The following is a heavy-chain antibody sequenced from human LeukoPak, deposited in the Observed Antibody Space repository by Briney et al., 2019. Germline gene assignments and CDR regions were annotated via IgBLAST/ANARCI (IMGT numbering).Heavy chain of an antibody. J-gene: IGHJ4*02. CDR3: AKVATALFSEFDY. V-gene: IGHV3-23*01. CDR1: GFTFSSYS. D-gene: IGHD2-21*01. CDR2: ISGSGGST. Sequence: GGSLRLSCAASGFTFSSYSMNWVRQAPGKGLEWVSAISGSGGSTYYADSVKGRFTISRDNSKNTLYLQMNSLRAEDTAVYYCAKVATALFSEFDYWGQGTLVTVSS.